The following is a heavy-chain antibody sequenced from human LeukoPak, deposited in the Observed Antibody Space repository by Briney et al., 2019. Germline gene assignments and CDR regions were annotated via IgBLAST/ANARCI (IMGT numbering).Heavy chain of an antibody. CDR2: INHSGST. J-gene: IGHJ6*03. V-gene: IGHV4-34*01. CDR1: GGSFSGYY. D-gene: IGHD2-15*01. CDR3: ARVDSYYYMDV. Sequence: SETLSLTCAVYGGSFSGYYWSWIRQPPGKGLEWIGEINHSGSTNYNPSLKSRVTISVDTSKNQFSLKLRSVTAADMAVYYCARVDSYYYMDVWGKGTTVTVSS.